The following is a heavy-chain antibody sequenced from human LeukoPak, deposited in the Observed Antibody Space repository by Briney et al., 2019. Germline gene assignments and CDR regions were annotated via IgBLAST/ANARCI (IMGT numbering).Heavy chain of an antibody. V-gene: IGHV3-23*05. CDR1: GFTFSSYA. Sequence: GGSLRLSCAASGFTFSSYAMSWVRQAPGQGLEWVSSINNSGGTTYYADSVKGRFTTSRDNSKNTLYLQMNSLRAEDTAAYFCAKSWGILRSSWYLSFDNWGQGILVSVSS. CDR2: INNSGGTT. J-gene: IGHJ4*02. CDR3: AKSWGILRSSWYLSFDN. D-gene: IGHD6-13*01.